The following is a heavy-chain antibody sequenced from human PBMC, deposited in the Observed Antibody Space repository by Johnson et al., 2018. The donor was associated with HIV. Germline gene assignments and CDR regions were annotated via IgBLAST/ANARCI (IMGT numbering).Heavy chain of an antibody. CDR2: ISFDGRNK. J-gene: IGHJ3*02. V-gene: IGHV3-30*04. CDR1: GFTFINYH. D-gene: IGHD5-24*01. Sequence: QVPLGVTRAGVVRPERSVRLSCAASGFTFINYHIHWVRQAPGKGLEWVAVISFDGRNKYYADSVKGRFTISRDNSKNTLYLQMNSLRAEDTAVYYCAREGGDGYSPSAFDIWGQGTMVTVSS. CDR3: AREGGDGYSPSAFDI.